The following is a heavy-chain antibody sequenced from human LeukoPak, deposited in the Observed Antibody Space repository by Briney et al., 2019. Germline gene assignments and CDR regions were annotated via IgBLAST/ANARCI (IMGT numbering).Heavy chain of an antibody. V-gene: IGHV3-9*01. CDR3: AKDTTAMGLALFDY. CDR2: ISWNSGSR. J-gene: IGHJ4*02. Sequence: GRSLRLSCAASGFTFDDYAMHWVRQAPGKGLEWVSGISWNSGSRGYADSVKGRFTISRDNAKNSLYLQMNSLRAEDTALYYCAKDTTAMGLALFDYWGQGTLVTVSS. CDR1: GFTFDDYA. D-gene: IGHD5-18*01.